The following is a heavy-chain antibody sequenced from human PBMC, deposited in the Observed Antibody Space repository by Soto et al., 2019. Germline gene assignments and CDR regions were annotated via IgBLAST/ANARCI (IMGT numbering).Heavy chain of an antibody. Sequence: GGSLRLSWAASGCTPRSDALTWVRLALGKGLEWVSTISGSGGSTYYADSVKGRFTISRDNSKNTLSLQMNSLRAEDSAVYYCATTLGVYIGGAPHWGQGTLVTVSS. V-gene: IGHV3-23*01. CDR3: ATTLGVYIGGAPH. J-gene: IGHJ4*01. D-gene: IGHD3-16*01. CDR1: GCTPRSDA. CDR2: ISGSGGST.